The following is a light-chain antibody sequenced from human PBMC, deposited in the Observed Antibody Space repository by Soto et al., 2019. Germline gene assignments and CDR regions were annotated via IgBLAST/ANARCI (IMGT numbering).Light chain of an antibody. CDR1: SSDVGGYNY. Sequence: QSALTQPASVSGSPGQPITISCTGTSSDVGGYNYVSWYQQHPGKAPKLMIYEVSNRPSGVSNRFSGSKSGNTASLTISGLRAEDEADYYCSSYTSSSTLVVFGGGTQLTVL. CDR3: SSYTSSSTLVV. V-gene: IGLV2-14*01. CDR2: EVS. J-gene: IGLJ2*01.